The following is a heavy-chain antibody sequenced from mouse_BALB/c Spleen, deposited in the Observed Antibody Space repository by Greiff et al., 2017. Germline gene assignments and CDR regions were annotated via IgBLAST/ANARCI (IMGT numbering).Heavy chain of an antibody. Sequence: VQRVESGPGLVAPSQSLSITCTVSGFSLTSYGVHWVRQPPGKGLEWLGVIWAGGSTNYNSALMSRLSISKDNSKSQVFLKMNSLQTDDTAMYYCAREDPMITFAYWGQGTLVTVSA. V-gene: IGHV2-9*02. CDR3: AREDPMITFAY. D-gene: IGHD2-4*01. CDR2: IWAGGST. J-gene: IGHJ3*01. CDR1: GFSLTSYG.